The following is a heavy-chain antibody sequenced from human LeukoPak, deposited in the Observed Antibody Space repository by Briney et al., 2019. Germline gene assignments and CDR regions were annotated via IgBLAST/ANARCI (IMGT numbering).Heavy chain of an antibody. V-gene: IGHV3-23*01. CDR3: AKDPNGHHVGGFDM. Sequence: PGGSLRLSCAAWGFTFGRFAMSWVREAPGKGPEWVSGISASGGSAYYADSVKGRFTISRDDSKKTLYMQMNGLRVEDTAVYYCAKDPNGHHVGGFDMRGPGTMVTVSS. CDR2: ISASGGSA. CDR1: GFTFGRFA. J-gene: IGHJ3*02. D-gene: IGHD2-15*01.